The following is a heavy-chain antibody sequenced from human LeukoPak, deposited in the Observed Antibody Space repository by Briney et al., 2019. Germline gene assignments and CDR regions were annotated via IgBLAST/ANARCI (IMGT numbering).Heavy chain of an antibody. CDR2: ISGSGGST. CDR3: ANWKKTWFPTDYFDY. D-gene: IGHD1-1*01. V-gene: IGHV3-23*01. Sequence: GGSLTLSCAASGFTFSSYAMSWLRQAPGKGLEWVSAISGSGGSTYYADSVKGRFTISRDNSKNTLYLQMNSLRAEDTAVYYCANWKKTWFPTDYFDYWGQGTLATVSS. CDR1: GFTFSSYA. J-gene: IGHJ4*02.